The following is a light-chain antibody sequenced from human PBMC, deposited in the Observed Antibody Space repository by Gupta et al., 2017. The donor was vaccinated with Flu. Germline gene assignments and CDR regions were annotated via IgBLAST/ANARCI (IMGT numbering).Light chain of an antibody. CDR3: HQRSNWQM. CDR1: PSINNY. Sequence: EAVLTQSPGTLSLSPGETPTLSCRASPSINNYIAWYQQKPGQAPSLLIYDASNRAAGTPPRFSGSGSGTDFALTISGLDPEDSAIYYCHQRSNWQMFGQGTKVEIK. V-gene: IGKV3-11*01. CDR2: DAS. J-gene: IGKJ1*01.